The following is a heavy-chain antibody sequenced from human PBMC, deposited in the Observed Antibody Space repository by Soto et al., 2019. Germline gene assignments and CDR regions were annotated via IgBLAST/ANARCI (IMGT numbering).Heavy chain of an antibody. D-gene: IGHD3-3*01. CDR1: GFTFSSYG. Sequence: GGSLRLSCAASGFTFSSYGMHWVRQAPGKGLEWVAVIWYDGSDKYYADSVKGRFTISRDNSKNTLYLQMNSLRAEDTAVYYCARDGKRITIFGVVITHTPDYGMDVWGQGTTVTVSS. V-gene: IGHV3-33*01. CDR3: ARDGKRITIFGVVITHTPDYGMDV. J-gene: IGHJ6*02. CDR2: IWYDGSDK.